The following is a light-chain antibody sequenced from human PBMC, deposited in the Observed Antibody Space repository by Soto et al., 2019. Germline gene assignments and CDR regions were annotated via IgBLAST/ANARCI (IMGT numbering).Light chain of an antibody. CDR3: QQSYTTPRT. J-gene: IGKJ1*01. Sequence: DIQMTQSPSSLSASVGDRVSVTCRASQSISTSLNWYQQRPGEAPKLLIYAASSLQSGVPSRFSGSVSGADFTLTIGSLQPEDFATYYCQQSYTTPRTFGQGTKVEVK. CDR1: QSISTS. CDR2: AAS. V-gene: IGKV1-39*01.